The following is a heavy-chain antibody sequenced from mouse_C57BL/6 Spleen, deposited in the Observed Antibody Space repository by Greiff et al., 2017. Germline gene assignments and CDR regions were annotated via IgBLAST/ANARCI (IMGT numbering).Heavy chain of an antibody. Sequence: EVQGVESGGGLVKPGGSLKLSCAASGFTFSDYGMHWVRQAPEKGLEWVAYISSGSRTIYYADTVKGRFTISRDNAKNTLFLQMTSLRSEDTAMYYCARGGLSLDYWGQGTTLTVSS. CDR3: ARGGLSLDY. J-gene: IGHJ2*01. D-gene: IGHD3-3*01. CDR1: GFTFSDYG. V-gene: IGHV5-17*01. CDR2: ISSGSRTI.